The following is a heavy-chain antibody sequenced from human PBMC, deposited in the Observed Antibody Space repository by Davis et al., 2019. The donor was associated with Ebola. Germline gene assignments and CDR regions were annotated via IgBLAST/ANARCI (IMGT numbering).Heavy chain of an antibody. CDR1: GFTFSSHG. CDR3: AKDKYHLGGMDV. V-gene: IGHV3-30*18. CDR2: ISYDGSNK. Sequence: GESLKISCAASGFTFSSHGMHWVRQAPGKGLEWVAVISYDGSNKYYADSVKGRFTISRDNSKNTLYLQMNSLRAEDTAVYYCAKDKYHLGGMDVWGQGTTVTVSS. J-gene: IGHJ6*02. D-gene: IGHD2-2*01.